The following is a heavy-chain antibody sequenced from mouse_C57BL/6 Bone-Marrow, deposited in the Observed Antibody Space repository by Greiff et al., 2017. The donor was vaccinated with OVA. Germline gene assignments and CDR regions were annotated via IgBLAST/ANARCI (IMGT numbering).Heavy chain of an antibody. V-gene: IGHV1-63*01. Sequence: QVHVKQSGAELVRPGTSVKMSCKASGYTFTNYWIGWAKQRPGHGLEWIGDLYPGGGYTNYNEKFKGKATLTADKSSSTAYMQFSSLTSEDSAIYYCARFDGSFLFDYWGQGTTLTVSS. CDR1: GYTFTNYW. CDR3: ARFDGSFLFDY. J-gene: IGHJ2*01. D-gene: IGHD1-1*01. CDR2: LYPGGGYT.